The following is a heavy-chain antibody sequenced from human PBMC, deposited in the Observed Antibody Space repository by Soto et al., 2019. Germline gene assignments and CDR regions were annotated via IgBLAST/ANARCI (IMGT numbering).Heavy chain of an antibody. D-gene: IGHD6-19*01. J-gene: IGHJ3*02. Sequence: ASVKVSCKASGYTFTSYGISWVRQAPGQGLEWMGWISAYNGNTNYAQKLQGRVTMTTDTSTSTAYMELRSLRSDDTAVYYRARDQEQWLVHPWAFDIWGQGTMVTVS. V-gene: IGHV1-18*01. CDR2: ISAYNGNT. CDR3: ARDQEQWLVHPWAFDI. CDR1: GYTFTSYG.